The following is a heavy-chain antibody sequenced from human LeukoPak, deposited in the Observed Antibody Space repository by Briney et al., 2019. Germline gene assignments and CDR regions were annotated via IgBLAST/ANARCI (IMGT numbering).Heavy chain of an antibody. CDR3: ARDWGVVIRGTGAFDI. Sequence: SETLSLTCTVSGGSISNYYWSWIRQPPGKGLEWIGYIFYSGSTNYNPALKSRVTISVDTSKNQFSLKLTSVTAADTAIYYCARDWGVVIRGTGAFDIWGQGTMVTVSS. CDR1: GGSISNYY. V-gene: IGHV4-59*01. CDR2: IFYSGST. D-gene: IGHD3-3*01. J-gene: IGHJ3*02.